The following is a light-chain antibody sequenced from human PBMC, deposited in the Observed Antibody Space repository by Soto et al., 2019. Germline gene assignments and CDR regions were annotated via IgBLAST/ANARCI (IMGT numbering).Light chain of an antibody. CDR2: DAS. J-gene: IGKJ2*01. CDR1: QSISSW. CDR3: QQYNSYSPYT. V-gene: IGKV1-5*01. Sequence: DIQMTQSPSTLSASVGDRVTITCRASQSISSWLAWYQQKPGKAPKLLIYDASGLESGVPSRFSGSGSGTEFTLTISSLQPDDFATYYCQQYNSYSPYTFGQGNKLEI.